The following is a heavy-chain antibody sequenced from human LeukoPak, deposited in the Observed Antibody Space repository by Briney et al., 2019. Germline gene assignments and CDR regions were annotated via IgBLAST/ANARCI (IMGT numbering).Heavy chain of an antibody. Sequence: KPSETLSLTCTVSSYSIIYSTYYWGWIRQAPGKGLDWIGSISYDGSTYYTPSLKSRVTIPVDTSKNHFSLTLSSVTAADTAVYYCARGQKYRNGYTVTELGSGYFDYWGQGTLVTVSS. V-gene: IGHV4-39*07. D-gene: IGHD5-18*01. CDR2: ISYDGST. CDR3: ARGQKYRNGYTVTELGSGYFDY. CDR1: SYSIIYSTYY. J-gene: IGHJ4*02.